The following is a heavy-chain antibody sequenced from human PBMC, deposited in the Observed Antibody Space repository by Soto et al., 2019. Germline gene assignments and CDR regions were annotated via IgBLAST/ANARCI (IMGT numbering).Heavy chain of an antibody. Sequence: SRPTQVNPTQTLTLTSTFSGFSLSTSGVGVGWIRQPPGKALEWLALIYWNDDKRYSPSLKSRLTITKDTSKNQVVLTMTNMDPVDTATYYCAHLPFQQLVHVWGQGTLVTVSS. V-gene: IGHV2-5*01. CDR1: GFSLSTSGVG. CDR3: AHLPFQQLVHV. J-gene: IGHJ4*02. D-gene: IGHD6-6*01. CDR2: IYWNDDK.